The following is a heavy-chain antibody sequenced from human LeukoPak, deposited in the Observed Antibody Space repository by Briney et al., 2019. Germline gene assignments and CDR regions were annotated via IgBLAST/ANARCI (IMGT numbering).Heavy chain of an antibody. D-gene: IGHD2-2*01. V-gene: IGHV3-30-3*01. CDR1: GFTFSSYA. J-gene: IGHJ4*02. Sequence: PGGSLRLSCAATGFTFSSYAMHWVRQAPGKGLEWVAVISYDGSNKYYADSVKGRFTISRDNSKNTLYLQMNSLRAEDTAVYYCARDRIPAANIWGQGTLVTVSS. CDR2: ISYDGSNK. CDR3: ARDRIPAANI.